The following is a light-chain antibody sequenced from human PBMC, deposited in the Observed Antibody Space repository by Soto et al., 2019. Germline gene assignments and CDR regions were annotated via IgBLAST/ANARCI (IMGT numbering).Light chain of an antibody. CDR1: SNDVGAYDS. CDR2: RGT. V-gene: IGLV2-23*01. CDR3: CSSATERTYG. Sequence: SALAQPASVSGSPGQSITISCTGTSNDVGAYDSVSWYQQHPHKAPQVIIYRGTQRPSGASNRFSASTSGNAASLTISGLQADDEADYRCCSSATERTYGCGNGSKVTV. J-gene: IGLJ1*01.